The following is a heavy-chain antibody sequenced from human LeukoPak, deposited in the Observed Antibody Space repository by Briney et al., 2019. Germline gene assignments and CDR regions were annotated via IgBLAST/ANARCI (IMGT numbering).Heavy chain of an antibody. CDR1: GFTFSSYA. CDR3: AKAGGYSGYDSYFDY. J-gene: IGHJ4*02. V-gene: IGHV3-30*04. D-gene: IGHD5-12*01. Sequence: GRSLRLSCAASGFTFSSYAMHWVRQAPGKGLEWVAVILYDGSNKYYADSVKGRFTISRDNSKNTLYLQMNSLRAEDTAVYYCAKAGGYSGYDSYFDYWGQGTLVTVSS. CDR2: ILYDGSNK.